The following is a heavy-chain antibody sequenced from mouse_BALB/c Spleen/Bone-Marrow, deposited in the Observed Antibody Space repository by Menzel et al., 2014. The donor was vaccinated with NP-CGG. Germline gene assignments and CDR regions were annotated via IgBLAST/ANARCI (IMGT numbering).Heavy chain of an antibody. J-gene: IGHJ3*01. CDR2: INPSTGYT. D-gene: IGHD2-10*02. Sequence: VQLQESGAELAKPGASVKMSCKASGYTFTSYWKHWVKQRPGQGLEWIRYINPSTGYTEYNQKFKDKTTLTADKSSSTAYMQLSSLTSEDSAVYCCASGLEEFAYWGQGTLVTVSA. CDR3: ASGLEEFAY. V-gene: IGHV1-7*01. CDR1: GYTFTSYW.